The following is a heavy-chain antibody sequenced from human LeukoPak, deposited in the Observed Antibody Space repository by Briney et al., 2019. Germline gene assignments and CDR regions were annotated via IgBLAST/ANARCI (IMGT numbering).Heavy chain of an antibody. D-gene: IGHD3-3*01. Sequence: GGSLRLSCAASGFTFSNYWMHWVRQPPGKGLVWVSRINPDGSSITYVDSVKGRFSVSRDNAKNTLHLQMNSLRAEDTAVYYCARDYDYDFWSGYNFDYWGQGTLVTVSS. CDR3: ARDYDYDFWSGYNFDY. J-gene: IGHJ4*02. V-gene: IGHV3-74*01. CDR1: GFTFSNYW. CDR2: INPDGSSI.